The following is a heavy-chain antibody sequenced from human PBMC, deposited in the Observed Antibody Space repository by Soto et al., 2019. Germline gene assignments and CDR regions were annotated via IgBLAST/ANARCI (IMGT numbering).Heavy chain of an antibody. D-gene: IGHD3-16*01. V-gene: IGHV3-33*01. CDR2: IWNDESNT. J-gene: IGHJ4*02. CDR3: ARDDYGAPFDY. CDR1: GFTFSSYG. Sequence: GGSLRLSCAASGFTFSSYGMHWVRQAPGKGLEWVAVIWNDESNTYYTDSVKGRFTLSRDNSKNTLYLQMNSPRADDTAVYYCARDDYGAPFDYWGQGTLVTVSS.